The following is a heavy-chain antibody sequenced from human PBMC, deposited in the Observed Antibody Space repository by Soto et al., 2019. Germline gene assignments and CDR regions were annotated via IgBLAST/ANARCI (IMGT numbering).Heavy chain of an antibody. Sequence: EMQLLESGGTLVQPGGSLRLSCSASTFTFKIYVMNWVRQAPGKGLEWVAAISGSGGATSYAESVKGRFTVSRDNSKTTLCIQMTSLRVNDTAVYSCATGAPRPPSNCYGLDLWGQGTTVTISP. CDR2: ISGSGGAT. J-gene: IGHJ6*01. CDR3: ATGAPRPPSNCYGLDL. V-gene: IGHV3-23*01. D-gene: IGHD2-2*01. CDR1: TFTFKIYV.